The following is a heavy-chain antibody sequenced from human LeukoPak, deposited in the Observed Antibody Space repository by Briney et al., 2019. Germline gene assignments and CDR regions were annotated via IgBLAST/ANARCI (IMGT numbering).Heavy chain of an antibody. CDR1: GGSISSSSYY. D-gene: IGHD3-10*01. CDR3: ARETPYGSGSYPFDY. J-gene: IGHJ4*02. Sequence: PSETLSLTCTVSGGSISSSSYYWGWIRQPPGKGLEWIGYIYYSGSTNYNPSLKSRVTISVDTSKNQFSLKLSSVTAADTAVYYCARETPYGSGSYPFDYWGQGILVTVSS. V-gene: IGHV4-61*01. CDR2: IYYSGST.